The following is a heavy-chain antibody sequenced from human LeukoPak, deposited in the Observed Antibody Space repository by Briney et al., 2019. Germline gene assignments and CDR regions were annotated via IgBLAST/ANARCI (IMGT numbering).Heavy chain of an antibody. D-gene: IGHD2-2*02. CDR3: ASGYYIVVVPAAIGVFDY. V-gene: IGHV4-39*01. J-gene: IGHJ4*02. CDR2: IDYSGST. CDR1: GGSISSSSYY. Sequence: PSETLSLTCTVSGGSISSSSYYWGWIRQPPGKEREWIGSIDYSGSTYDNPSLNSRVTISVHTSKMQFSLKLSSVTAADTAVYYCASGYYIVVVPAAIGVFDYWGQGTLVTVSS.